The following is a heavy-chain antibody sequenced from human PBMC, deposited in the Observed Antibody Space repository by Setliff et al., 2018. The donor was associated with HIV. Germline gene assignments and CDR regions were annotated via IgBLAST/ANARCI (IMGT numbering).Heavy chain of an antibody. J-gene: IGHJ3*02. CDR3: ASRLRWSQDGTFDI. D-gene: IGHD4-17*01. V-gene: IGHV4-34*01. CDR1: GASMRGHY. CDR2: INHSGSP. Sequence: SETLSLTCTVSGASMRGHYWNWIRQPPGKGLEWIGEINHSGSPKYNPSLKSRVTVSVDTSKNQFSLKLSSVSAADMAVYYCASRLRWSQDGTFDIWGQGTMVTVSS.